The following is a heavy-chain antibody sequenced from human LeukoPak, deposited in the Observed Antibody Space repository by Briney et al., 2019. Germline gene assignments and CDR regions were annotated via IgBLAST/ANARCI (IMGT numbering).Heavy chain of an antibody. Sequence: PGGSLRLSCEASGFTFSSYWMSWVRQAPGKGLEWVANIKQDGSEKYYVDSVKGRFTISRDNAKKSLYLQMNSLRVEDTAVYYCARDWVRGVKTIDYWGQGTLVTVSS. CDR3: ARDWVRGVKTIDY. CDR2: IKQDGSEK. D-gene: IGHD3-10*01. V-gene: IGHV3-7*01. CDR1: GFTFSSYW. J-gene: IGHJ4*02.